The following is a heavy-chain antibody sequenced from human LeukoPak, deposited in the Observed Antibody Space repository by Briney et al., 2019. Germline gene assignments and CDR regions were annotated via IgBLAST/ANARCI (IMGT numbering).Heavy chain of an antibody. CDR1: GGSFSGYY. D-gene: IGHD3-10*01. V-gene: IGHV4-34*01. Sequence: SETLSLTCAVYGGSFSGYYWSWIRQPPGKGLEWIGEINHSGSTNYNPSLKSRVTRSVDTPKNQFSLKLSSVTAADTAVYYCARGRAYGSRSPRYGMDVWGQGTTVTVSS. CDR2: INHSGST. CDR3: ARGRAYGSRSPRYGMDV. J-gene: IGHJ6*02.